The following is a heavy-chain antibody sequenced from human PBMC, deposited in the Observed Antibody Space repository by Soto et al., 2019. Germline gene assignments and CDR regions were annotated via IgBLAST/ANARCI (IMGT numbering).Heavy chain of an antibody. V-gene: IGHV1-3*01. D-gene: IGHD5-18*01. J-gene: IGHJ6*02. CDR1: GYTFTSYA. Sequence: ASVKVSCKASGYTFTSYAMHWVRQAPGQRLERMGWINAGNGNTKYSQKFQGRVTITRDTSASTAYMELSSLRSEDTAVYYCARGGRFIQLWLMDDYYYGMDVWGQGTTVTVSS. CDR3: ARGGRFIQLWLMDDYYYGMDV. CDR2: INAGNGNT.